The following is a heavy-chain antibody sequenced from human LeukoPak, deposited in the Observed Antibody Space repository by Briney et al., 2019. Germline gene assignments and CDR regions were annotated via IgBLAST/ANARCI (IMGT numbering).Heavy chain of an antibody. D-gene: IGHD6-19*01. CDR3: ARRTSGWYFDY. V-gene: IGHV4-39*01. Sequence: SETLSLTCTVSGGSISSSSYYWGWIRQPPGKGLEWIGSIYYSGSTYYSPSLKSRVTISVDTSKNQFSLKLSSVTAADTAVYYCARRTSGWYFDYWGQGTLVTVSS. J-gene: IGHJ4*02. CDR1: GGSISSSSYY. CDR2: IYYSGST.